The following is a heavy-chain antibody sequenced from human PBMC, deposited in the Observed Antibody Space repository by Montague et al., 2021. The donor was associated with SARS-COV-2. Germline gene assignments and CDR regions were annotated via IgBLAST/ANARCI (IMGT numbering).Heavy chain of an antibody. V-gene: IGHV3-53*01. CDR1: GLTVNSNF. CDR3: ASGLGYGDYGDY. Sequence: SLRLSCAASGLTVNSNFMTWVRQAPGKGLEWVSVIYAGGGTDYADSVKGRFTVSRDNSKNTLYLQMNRLRVDDTALYYCASGLGYGDYGDYWGQGTLVTVSS. J-gene: IGHJ4*02. D-gene: IGHD4-17*01. CDR2: IYAGGGT.